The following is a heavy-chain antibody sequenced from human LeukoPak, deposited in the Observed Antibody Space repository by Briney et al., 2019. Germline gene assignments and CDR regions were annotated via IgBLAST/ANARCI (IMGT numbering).Heavy chain of an antibody. CDR3: ARGLRGYDILTGYYITMHYFDY. Sequence: PGGSLRLSCAGSGFTVSSYGMSWVRQAPGKGLEWIGEINHSGSTNYNPSLRSRVTISVDTSKNQFSLKLSSVTAADTAVYYCARGLRGYDILTGYYITMHYFDYWGQGTLVTVSS. CDR2: INHSGST. V-gene: IGHV4-34*01. D-gene: IGHD3-9*01. CDR1: GFTVSSYG. J-gene: IGHJ4*02.